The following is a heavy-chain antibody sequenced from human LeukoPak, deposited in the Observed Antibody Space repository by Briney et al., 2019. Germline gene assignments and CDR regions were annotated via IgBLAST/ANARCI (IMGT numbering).Heavy chain of an antibody. CDR3: ARHLYHDDFWSGYIDY. CDR2: IIPVFGTA. CDR1: GGIFSSSA. J-gene: IGHJ4*02. Sequence: ASVKVSCKASGGIFSSSALNWVRQAPGQGLEWMGGIIPVFGTANYAQKFQDRVTITADESTNTVYMELSNLRSGDTAVYYCARHLYHDDFWSGYIDYWGQGSLLTISS. D-gene: IGHD3-3*01. V-gene: IGHV1-69*13.